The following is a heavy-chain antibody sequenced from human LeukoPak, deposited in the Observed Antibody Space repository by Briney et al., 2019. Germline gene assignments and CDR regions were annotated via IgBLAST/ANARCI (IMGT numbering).Heavy chain of an antibody. CDR3: ARWALKGYYADV. CDR2: IYLGVST. V-gene: IGHV4-4*09. J-gene: IGHJ6*04. Sequence: SETLSLTCTISGDSLGTYYWTWVRQPPGKGLEWIGYIYLGVSTNYNPSLKSRVTLSVDTSKNQFSLRLTSLTAADTATYYCARWALKGYYADVWGTGTTVIVSS. D-gene: IGHD2-2*01. CDR1: GDSLGTYY.